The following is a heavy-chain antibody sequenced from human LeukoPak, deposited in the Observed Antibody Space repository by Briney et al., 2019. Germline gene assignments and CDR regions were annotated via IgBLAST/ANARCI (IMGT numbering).Heavy chain of an antibody. CDR2: IYYSGST. J-gene: IGHJ6*02. D-gene: IGHD5-12*01. Sequence: PSQTLSLTCTVSGGSISSGGYYWSWIRQHPGKGLEWIGYIYYSGSTYYNPSLKSRVTISVDTSKNQFSLKLSSVTAADTAVYYCARELATPSYYYGMDVWGQGTTVTVSS. CDR1: GGSISSGGYY. V-gene: IGHV4-31*03. CDR3: ARELATPSYYYGMDV.